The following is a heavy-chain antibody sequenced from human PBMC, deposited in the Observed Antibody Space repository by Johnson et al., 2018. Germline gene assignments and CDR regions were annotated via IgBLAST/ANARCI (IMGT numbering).Heavy chain of an antibody. CDR3: AREYYYYYYMDV. CDR2: INHSGST. Sequence: QVQLQQWGAGLLKPSETXSLTCAVYGGSFSGYYWSWIRQPPGKGLEWIGEINHSGSTNYNPSLKSRVTISVDTSKNQFSLKLSSVTAADTAVYYCAREYYYYYYMDVWGKGTTVTVSS. CDR1: GGSFSGYY. J-gene: IGHJ6*03. V-gene: IGHV4-34*01.